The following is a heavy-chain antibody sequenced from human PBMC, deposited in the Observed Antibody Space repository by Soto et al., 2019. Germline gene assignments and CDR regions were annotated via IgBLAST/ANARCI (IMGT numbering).Heavy chain of an antibody. CDR1: GFTFDHYA. J-gene: IGHJ1*01. Sequence: EVQLVESGGGLAQPGRSLRLSCTSSGFTFDHYAMTWFRQAPGKGLEWVGFITSKAYGGTTEYAASVKGRFTISRDDSKSSAYLQMDSLKTEDTAVYDCARVPPKNYGSGTYPFASWGQGALVTFSS. CDR2: ITSKAYGGTT. CDR3: ARVPPKNYGSGTYPFAS. V-gene: IGHV3-49*03. D-gene: IGHD3-10*01.